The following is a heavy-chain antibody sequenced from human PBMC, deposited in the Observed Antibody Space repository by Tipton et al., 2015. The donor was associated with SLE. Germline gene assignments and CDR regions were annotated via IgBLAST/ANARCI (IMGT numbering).Heavy chain of an antibody. Sequence: SLRLSCAASGFTFDDYAMHWVRQAPGKGLEWVSAISGSGGSTYYADSVKGRFTISRDNSKNTLYLQMNSLRAEDTAVYYCAKGPSRGMDVWGQGTTVTVSS. V-gene: IGHV3-23*01. CDR3: AKGPSRGMDV. CDR2: ISGSGGST. J-gene: IGHJ6*02. CDR1: GFTFDDYA.